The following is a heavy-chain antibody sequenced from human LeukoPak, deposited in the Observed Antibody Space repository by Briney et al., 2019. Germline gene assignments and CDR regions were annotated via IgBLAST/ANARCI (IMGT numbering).Heavy chain of an antibody. CDR1: GGSISSYY. J-gene: IGHJ4*02. D-gene: IGHD3-22*01. CDR3: ARQHPIYDSSGYDDY. CDR2: IFYSGST. Sequence: PSETLSLTCTVSGGSISSYYWGWIRQPPGKGLEWIGSIFYSGSTYYNPSLKSRVTISVDTSKNQFSLKLSSVTAADTAVYYCARQHPIYDSSGYDDYWGQGTLVTVSS. V-gene: IGHV4-39*01.